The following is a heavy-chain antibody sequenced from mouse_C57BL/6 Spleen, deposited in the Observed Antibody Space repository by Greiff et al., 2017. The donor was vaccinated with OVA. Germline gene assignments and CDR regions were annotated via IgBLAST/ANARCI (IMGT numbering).Heavy chain of an antibody. D-gene: IGHD2-3*01. J-gene: IGHJ2*01. CDR2: IDPSDSYT. CDR3: ARGKIGIYDGYYSSYFDY. V-gene: IGHV1-69*01. Sequence: VQLQQPGAELVMPGASVKLSCKASGYTFTSYWMHWVKQRPGQGLEWIGEIDPSDSYTNYNQKFKGKSTLTVDKSSSTAYMQLSSLTSEDSAVYYCARGKIGIYDGYYSSYFDYWGQGTTLTVSS. CDR1: GYTFTSYW.